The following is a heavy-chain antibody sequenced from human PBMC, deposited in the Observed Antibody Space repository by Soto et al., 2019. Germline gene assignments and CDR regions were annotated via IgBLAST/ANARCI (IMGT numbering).Heavy chain of an antibody. CDR3: VRGSRKGAAGTYYFDS. J-gene: IGHJ4*02. CDR1: GDSVSSDSAA. V-gene: IGHV6-1*01. CDR2: TYYRSKWFN. D-gene: IGHD6-19*01. Sequence: QTLSLTCAISGDSVSSDSAAWNWIRQSPWRGLEWLGRTYYRSKWFNAYAFSVKSRITVTPDALKNQISLHLTSVTPEDTAVYYCVRGSRKGAAGTYYFDSWGQGTLVTVSS.